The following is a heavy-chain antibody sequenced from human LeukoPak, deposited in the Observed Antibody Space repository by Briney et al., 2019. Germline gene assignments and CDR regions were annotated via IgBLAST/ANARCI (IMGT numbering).Heavy chain of an antibody. Sequence: ASVKVSCKASGYTFTGYYIHWVRQAPGQGLEWMGCINPNTGDTNYARQFQGRVTMTRDTFISTAHMDLSRPRSDDTAVYYCARGAAGYDYYYYMDVWGKGTTVTISS. CDR2: INPNTGDT. CDR1: GYTFTGYY. CDR3: ARGAAGYDYYYYMDV. V-gene: IGHV1-2*02. D-gene: IGHD3-16*01. J-gene: IGHJ6*03.